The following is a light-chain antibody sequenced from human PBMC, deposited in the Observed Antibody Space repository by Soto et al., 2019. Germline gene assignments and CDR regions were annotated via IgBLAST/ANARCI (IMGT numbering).Light chain of an antibody. CDR1: QSVSSSY. CDR2: GAS. V-gene: IGKV3D-20*02. Sequence: EIVLTQSPGTLSLSPGEGATLSCMASQSVSSSYIAWYQQRPGQTPSLLIYGASTRATGIPDRFSGSGSGTDFTLTISSLEPEDFAVYYCQQRSNWPPKITFGQGTRLEIK. J-gene: IGKJ5*01. CDR3: QQRSNWPPKIT.